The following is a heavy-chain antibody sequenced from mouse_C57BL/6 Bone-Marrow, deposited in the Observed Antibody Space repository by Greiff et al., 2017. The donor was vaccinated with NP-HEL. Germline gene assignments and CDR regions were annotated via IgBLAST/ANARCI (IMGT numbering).Heavy chain of an antibody. J-gene: IGHJ2*01. V-gene: IGHV6-3*01. Sequence: EVKVVESGGGLVQPGGSMKLSCVASGFTFSNYWMNWVRQSPEKGLEWVAQIRLKSDNYATHYAESGKGRFTISRADSKSSVYLQMNNLRAEDTGIYYCTVRYGPYYFDYWGQGTTLTVSS. D-gene: IGHD2-14*01. CDR3: TVRYGPYYFDY. CDR1: GFTFSNYW. CDR2: IRLKSDNYAT.